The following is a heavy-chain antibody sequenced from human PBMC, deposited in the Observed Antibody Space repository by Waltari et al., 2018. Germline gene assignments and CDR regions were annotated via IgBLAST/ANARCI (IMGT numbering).Heavy chain of an antibody. D-gene: IGHD2-15*01. CDR1: GGSISNYY. CDR2: IYYSGST. Sequence: QVQLQESGPGLVKPSETLSLTCTVSGGSISNYYWSWIRQPPGKGLEWIGYIYYSGSTNYNPSLKSRFTISVDRSKNQFSLKLTSVTAADTAVYYCARDCSGGSCLEYWGQGTLVTASS. V-gene: IGHV4-59*01. J-gene: IGHJ4*02. CDR3: ARDCSGGSCLEY.